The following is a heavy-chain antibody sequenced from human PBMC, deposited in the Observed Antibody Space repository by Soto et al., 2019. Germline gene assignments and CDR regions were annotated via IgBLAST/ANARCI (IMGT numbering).Heavy chain of an antibody. V-gene: IGHV4-4*07. CDR2: IYTSGST. J-gene: IGHJ6*02. Sequence: PSETLSLTCTVSGGSISSYYWSWIRQPAGKGLEWIGRIYTSGSTNYNPSLKSRVTMSLDTSKNQFSLKLSSVTAADTAVYFCAGDQGYYYSGTDVWGQGTLVTVSS. CDR3: AGDQGYYYSGTDV. CDR1: GGSISSYY.